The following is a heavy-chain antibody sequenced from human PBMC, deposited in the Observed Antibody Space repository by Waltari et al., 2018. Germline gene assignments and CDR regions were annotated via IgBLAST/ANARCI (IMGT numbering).Heavy chain of an antibody. CDR1: GDSVSSGGSY. CDR2: IYKGATV. CDR3: ARGEVGQLFFYH. D-gene: IGHD5-18*01. J-gene: IGHJ1*01. V-gene: IGHV4-31*02. Sequence: QVQLQESGPGLVKPSQTLSLSCTVSGDSVSSGGSYWNWIRQDPGKGLEWIGFIYKGATVAYKPSLKSRVMMSIDTSKNHVSLNLTSVTAADTAVYFCARGEVGQLFFYHWGQGTLVIVSS.